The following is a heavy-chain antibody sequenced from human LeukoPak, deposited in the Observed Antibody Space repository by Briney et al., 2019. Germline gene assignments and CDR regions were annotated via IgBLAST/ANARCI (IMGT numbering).Heavy chain of an antibody. CDR2: IGSSSTI. J-gene: IGHJ3*01. D-gene: IGHD2-2*01. V-gene: IGHV3-48*02. CDR3: ARADDIVVVPSANVVYGSGSSIY. CDR1: GFTFSSYS. Sequence: PGGSLRLSCAASGFTFSSYSMNWVRQAPGKGLEWVSYIGSSSTIYYADSVKGRFTISRDNAKNSLYLQMNSLRDEDTAVYYCARADDIVVVPSANVVYGSGSSIYWGQGTMVTVSS.